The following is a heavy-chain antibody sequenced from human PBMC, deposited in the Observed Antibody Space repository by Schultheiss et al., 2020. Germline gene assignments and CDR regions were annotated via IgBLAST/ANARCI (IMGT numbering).Heavy chain of an antibody. CDR3: ARAGGWLKSNWYFDL. V-gene: IGHV3-21*01. CDR2: ISSSSSYI. D-gene: IGHD5-24*01. CDR1: GFTFSSYS. Sequence: GGSLRLSCAASGFTFSSYSMNWVRQAPGKGLEWVSSISSSSSYIYYADSVKGRFTISRDNSKNTLFLQMNTLRVEDTALYYCARAGGWLKSNWYFDLWGRGTPVTVSS. J-gene: IGHJ2*01.